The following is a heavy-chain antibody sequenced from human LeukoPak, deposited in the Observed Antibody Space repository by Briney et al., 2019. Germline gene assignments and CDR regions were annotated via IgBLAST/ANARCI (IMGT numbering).Heavy chain of an antibody. Sequence: GASVKVSCKASGYTFTGYYMHWVRQAPGQGLEWMGWINPNSGGTNYAQKFQGRVTMTRDTSISTAYMELGRLRSDDTAVYYCARDPPRVVPAAMPWDYWGQGTLVTVSS. V-gene: IGHV1-2*02. CDR3: ARDPPRVVPAAMPWDY. D-gene: IGHD2-2*01. J-gene: IGHJ4*02. CDR1: GYTFTGYY. CDR2: INPNSGGT.